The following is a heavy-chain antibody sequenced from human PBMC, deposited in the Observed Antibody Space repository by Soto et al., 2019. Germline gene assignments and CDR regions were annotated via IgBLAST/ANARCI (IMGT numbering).Heavy chain of an antibody. Sequence: QLKLVESGGGVVQPGRSLRLSCTASGFLFNRSGMHWVRQAPGKGLEWVAVISYDGSNKYCADSVKGRFTISRDNSKNTLYLQMDSLRAEDTAVYYCAKDAWDYWGQGTLVTVSS. CDR2: ISYDGSNK. CDR3: AKDAWDY. CDR1: GFLFNRSG. J-gene: IGHJ4*02. V-gene: IGHV3-30*18.